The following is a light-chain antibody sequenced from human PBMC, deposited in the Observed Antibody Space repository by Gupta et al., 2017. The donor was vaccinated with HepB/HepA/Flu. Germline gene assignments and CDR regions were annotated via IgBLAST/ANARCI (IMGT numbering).Light chain of an antibody. J-gene: IGKJ4*01. CDR3: QQYDNRPLT. CDR1: QDISNY. Sequence: DIQMTQSPSSLSASVGDRVTITCQASQDISNYLNWYQQKPGKAPKLLIYDASNLETGVPSRFSGSGSGTDFTFTISNLQPEDIATYYCQQYDNRPLTFGGGTKVEIK. CDR2: DAS. V-gene: IGKV1-33*01.